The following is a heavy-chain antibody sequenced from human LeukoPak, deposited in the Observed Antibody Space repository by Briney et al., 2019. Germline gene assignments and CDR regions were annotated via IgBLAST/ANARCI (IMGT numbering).Heavy chain of an antibody. CDR2: VYHSGST. V-gene: IGHV4-4*02. Sequence: PSGTLSLTCDVSGGSISSSNWWSWVRQPPGKGLEWIGEVYHSGSTNYNPSLKSRVTISVDKSKNQFSLKLTSVTAADTAVYYCARDEDCSGNSCPSFFDYWGQGTLVTVSS. J-gene: IGHJ4*02. CDR1: GGSISSSNW. CDR3: ARDEDCSGNSCPSFFDY. D-gene: IGHD2-15*01.